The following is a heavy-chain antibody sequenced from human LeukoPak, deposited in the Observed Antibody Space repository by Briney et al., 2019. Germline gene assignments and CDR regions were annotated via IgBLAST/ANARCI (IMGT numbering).Heavy chain of an antibody. D-gene: IGHD3-10*01. CDR1: GFTFSSYS. Sequence: GGSLRLSCAASGFTFSSYSMNWVRQAPGKGLEWVSSISSSSSFIFYAGSVKGRFTISRDNAKNSLYLQMNSLRAEDTAVYYCARDYYGSGSYCYDYWGQGTLVTVSS. CDR2: ISSSSSFI. CDR3: ARDYYGSGSYCYDY. V-gene: IGHV3-21*06. J-gene: IGHJ4*02.